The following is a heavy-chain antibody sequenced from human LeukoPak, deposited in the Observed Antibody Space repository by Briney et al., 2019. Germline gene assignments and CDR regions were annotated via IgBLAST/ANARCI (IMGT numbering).Heavy chain of an antibody. V-gene: IGHV4-4*09. J-gene: IGHJ4*02. Sequence: SETLSLTCTVSGGSITTYYWSWIRQPPGKGLEWIGYIFTSGSTNYNPSLKSRVTISVDTSKNQFSLKLSSVTAADTAVYYCASLNLDSTGTDFDYWGQGTLVTVSS. D-gene: IGHD4-17*01. CDR2: IFTSGST. CDR3: ASLNLDSTGTDFDY. CDR1: GGSITTYY.